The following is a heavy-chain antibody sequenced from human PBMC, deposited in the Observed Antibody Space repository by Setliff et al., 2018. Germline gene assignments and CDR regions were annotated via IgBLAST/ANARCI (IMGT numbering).Heavy chain of an antibody. CDR1: GFSLSNHG. V-gene: IGHV3-48*04. Sequence: GGSLRLSCAASGFSLSNHGMNWVRQAPGKGLEWVSYISSSGSTIYYADSVKGRFTISRDNAKNSLYLQMNSLRAEDTAVYYCAKGRGGSCYSGLDYWGQGTLVTVSS. CDR2: ISSSGSTI. D-gene: IGHD2-15*01. J-gene: IGHJ4*02. CDR3: AKGRGGSCYSGLDY.